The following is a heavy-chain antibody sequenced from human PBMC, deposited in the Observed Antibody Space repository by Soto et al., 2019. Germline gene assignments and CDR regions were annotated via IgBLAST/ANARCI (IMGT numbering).Heavy chain of an antibody. Sequence: GGSLRLSCAASGLTLSSYAMNWIRQAPGKGPEWVSYISGSGRRAWYADSVKSRFTISRDNAENTLTMEKTSLRAEDTAVYYCERDVSRATIGDFDLWGQGTLVPVSS. V-gene: IGHV3-11*01. J-gene: IGHJ4*02. CDR3: ERDVSRATIGDFDL. CDR2: ISGSGRRA. CDR1: GLTLSSYA. D-gene: IGHD5-12*01.